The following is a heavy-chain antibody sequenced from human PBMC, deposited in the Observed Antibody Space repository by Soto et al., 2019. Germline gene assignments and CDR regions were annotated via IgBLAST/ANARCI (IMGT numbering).Heavy chain of an antibody. D-gene: IGHD7-27*01. CDR1: GFTFSSYG. CDR3: ARDWDGMDV. J-gene: IGHJ6*02. V-gene: IGHV3-33*01. Sequence: QVQLVESGGGVVQPGRSLRLSCAASGFTFSSYGMHWVRQAPGKGLEWVAVIWYDGSNKYYADSVKGRFTISRDNSKNPLYLQMNSLRAEDTAVYYCARDWDGMDVWGQGTTVTVSS. CDR2: IWYDGSNK.